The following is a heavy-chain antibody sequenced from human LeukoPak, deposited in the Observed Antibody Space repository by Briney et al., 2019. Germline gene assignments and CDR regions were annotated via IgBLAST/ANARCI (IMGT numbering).Heavy chain of an antibody. J-gene: IGHJ4*02. V-gene: IGHV3-23*01. CDR3: ARVVGYYGSGSYSY. D-gene: IGHD3-10*01. CDR2: ISGSGGST. CDR1: GFTFSSYA. Sequence: GSLRLSCAASGFTFSSYAMSWVRQAPGKGLEWVSAISGSGGSTYYADSVKGRFTISRDNSKNTLYLQMNSLRAEDTAVYYCARVVGYYGSGSYSYWGQGTLVTVSS.